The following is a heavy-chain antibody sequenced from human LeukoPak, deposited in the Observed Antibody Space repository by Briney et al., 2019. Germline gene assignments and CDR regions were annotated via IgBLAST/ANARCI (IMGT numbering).Heavy chain of an antibody. Sequence: SETLSLTCTVSGASIKNYYWNWIRQPAGKGLEWIGRIYSNGDTESHPSLKSRGAMSIDTSKNQFSLNLSSVTAADTAVYYCARVPLVQIAYWFFDLWGRGTLVTVSS. V-gene: IGHV4-4*07. CDR1: GASIKNYY. CDR3: ARVPLVQIAYWFFDL. CDR2: IYSNGDT. D-gene: IGHD2-8*02. J-gene: IGHJ2*01.